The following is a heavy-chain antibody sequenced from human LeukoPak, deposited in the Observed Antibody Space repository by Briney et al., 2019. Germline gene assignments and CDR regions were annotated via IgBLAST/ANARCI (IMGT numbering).Heavy chain of an antibody. Sequence: PSETLSLTCSVSGGSISNYYWNWIRQPAGKGLEWIGRVHARVTTKYNPSLNSRVAMSLDTSRNQFSLKLYSVTAADTAVYYCARDSFVDPGDYWGQGTLVTVSS. J-gene: IGHJ4*02. D-gene: IGHD5-24*01. CDR3: ARDSFVDPGDY. CDR2: VHARVTT. CDR1: GGSISNYY. V-gene: IGHV4-4*07.